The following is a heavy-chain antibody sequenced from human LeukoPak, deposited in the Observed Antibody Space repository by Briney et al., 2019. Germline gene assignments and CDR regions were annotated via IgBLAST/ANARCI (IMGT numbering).Heavy chain of an antibody. CDR3: ARHGFGVFEGY. Sequence: GGSLRLSCAASGFTFSSYAMSWVRQAPGKGLEWVSAIGGSGGSTYYADSVKGRFTISRDNSKNTLYLQMNSLRAEDTAVYYCARHGFGVFEGYWGQGTLVTVSS. J-gene: IGHJ4*02. CDR1: GFTFSSYA. D-gene: IGHD3-10*01. V-gene: IGHV3-23*01. CDR2: IGGSGGST.